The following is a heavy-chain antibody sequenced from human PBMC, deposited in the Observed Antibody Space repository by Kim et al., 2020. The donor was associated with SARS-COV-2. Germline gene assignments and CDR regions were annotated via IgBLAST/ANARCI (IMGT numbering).Heavy chain of an antibody. CDR3: AKGGSIS. J-gene: IGHJ4*02. Sequence: DGSDKSYVDSVRGRFTISRDNAKNSLYLQMNSLRAEDTAVYYCAKGGSISWGQGTLVTVSS. D-gene: IGHD2-15*01. CDR2: DGSDK. V-gene: IGHV3-7*03.